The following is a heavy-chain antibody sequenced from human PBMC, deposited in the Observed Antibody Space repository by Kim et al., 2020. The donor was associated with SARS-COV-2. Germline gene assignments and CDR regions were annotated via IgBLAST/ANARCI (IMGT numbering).Heavy chain of an antibody. D-gene: IGHD6-19*01. V-gene: IGHV3-23*01. CDR3: AKHSYSSGWYYGMDV. Sequence: DSVKGRFTISRDKSKNTLYLQMNSLRAEDTAVYYCAKHSYSSGWYYGMDVWGQGTTVTVSS. J-gene: IGHJ6*02.